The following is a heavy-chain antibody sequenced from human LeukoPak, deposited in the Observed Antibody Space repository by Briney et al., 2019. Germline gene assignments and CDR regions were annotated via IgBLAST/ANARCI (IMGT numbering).Heavy chain of an antibody. Sequence: GGSLRLSCAASGFTFSSYSMNWVRQAPGKGLEWVSYISSSSTIYCADSVKGRFTISRDNAKNSLYLQMNSLRAEDTAVYYCARDYVFGGSGSYHWGQGTLVTVSS. D-gene: IGHD1-26*01. CDR2: ISSSSTI. CDR3: ARDYVFGGSGSYH. CDR1: GFTFSSYS. V-gene: IGHV3-48*01. J-gene: IGHJ5*02.